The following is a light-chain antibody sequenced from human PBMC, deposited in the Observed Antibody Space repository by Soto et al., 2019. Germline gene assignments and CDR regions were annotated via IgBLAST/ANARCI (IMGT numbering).Light chain of an antibody. CDR1: QSISSW. V-gene: IGKV1-5*01. J-gene: IGKJ4*01. Sequence: DIQMTQSPSTLSASVGDRVTITCRASQSISSWLAWYQQKPGKAPKLLIYDASSLESGVPSRFSGSGSGTEFTLTISSLQPDDFATYYCQQYNSYSPPTFGGGTKV. CDR3: QQYNSYSPPT. CDR2: DAS.